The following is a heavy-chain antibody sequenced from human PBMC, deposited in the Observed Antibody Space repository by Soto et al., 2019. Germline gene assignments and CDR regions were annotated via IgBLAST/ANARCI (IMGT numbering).Heavy chain of an antibody. V-gene: IGHV3-33*01. Sequence: QVQLVESGGGVVQPGGSLRVSCATSGFTFGSHGMHWVRQAPGKGLEWVGVIWPDGSKKYYADSVKGRFTISRDKSKNPLYLQMKSLTADATAVYYCARRSEPRSFWSAYVLDNGMDVWGQGNTVTDAS. CDR3: ARRSEPRSFWSAYVLDNGMDV. D-gene: IGHD3-3*01. CDR2: IWPDGSKK. CDR1: GFTFGSHG. J-gene: IGHJ6*02.